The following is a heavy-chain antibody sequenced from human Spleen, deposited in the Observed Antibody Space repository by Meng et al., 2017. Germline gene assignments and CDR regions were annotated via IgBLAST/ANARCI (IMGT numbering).Heavy chain of an antibody. J-gene: IGHJ4*02. CDR2: INPNTGGT. CDR1: GYSFISYF. D-gene: IGHD4-11*01. V-gene: IGHV1-46*01. CDR3: ARAYSNPPFFDY. Sequence: QVQLVQSGAEVMNTGASVKLSCRTSGYSFISYFLHWVRQAPGRGLEWLATINPNTGGTPYSQRFQGRVTMTRDTSTSTVYMELSSLRSEDTAVYYCARAYSNPPFFDYWGQGTLVTVSS.